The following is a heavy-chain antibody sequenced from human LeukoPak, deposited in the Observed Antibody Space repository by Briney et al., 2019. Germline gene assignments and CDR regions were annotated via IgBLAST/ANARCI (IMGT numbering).Heavy chain of an antibody. Sequence: GASVKVSCKASGYTFTSYGISWVRQAPGQGLEWMGWISAYNGNTNYAQKLQGRVTMTTDTSTSTAYMELRSLRSDDTAVYYCAGESLPPNYYDSSGYYYHYYYMDVWGKGTTVTVSS. V-gene: IGHV1-18*01. CDR1: GYTFTSYG. CDR3: AGESLPPNYYDSSGYYYHYYYMDV. J-gene: IGHJ6*03. D-gene: IGHD3-22*01. CDR2: ISAYNGNT.